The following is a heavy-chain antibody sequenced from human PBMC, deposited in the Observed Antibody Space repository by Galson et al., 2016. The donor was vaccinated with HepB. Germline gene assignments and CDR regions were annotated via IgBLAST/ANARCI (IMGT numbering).Heavy chain of an antibody. V-gene: IGHV4-4*02. CDR2: IFHSGTT. CDR3: TRVKGGCSRTSCVFDP. CDR1: GDSISSNNW. D-gene: IGHD2-2*01. J-gene: IGHJ5*02. Sequence: SETLSLTCDVSGDSISSNNWWTWVRQSPEKGLEWIGEIFHSGTTNYNPSLKSRVTISVDKSRNLFSLNLTSVTAADTAMFYRTRVKGGCSRTSCVFDPWGQGTLVTVSS.